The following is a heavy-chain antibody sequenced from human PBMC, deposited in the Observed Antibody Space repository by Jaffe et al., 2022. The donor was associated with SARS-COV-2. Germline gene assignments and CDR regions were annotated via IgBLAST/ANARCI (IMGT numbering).Heavy chain of an antibody. Sequence: EVQLVESGGGLVQPGGSLRLSCAASGFTFSSYAMSWVRQAPGKGLEWVSAISGSGGSTYYADSVKGRFTISRDNSKNTLYLQMNSLRAEDTAVYYCAKAGKGPRILYCVDMDVWGKGTTVTVSS. V-gene: IGHV3-23*04. CDR1: GFTFSSYA. J-gene: IGHJ6*03. CDR3: AKAGKGPRILYCVDMDV. D-gene: IGHD2-8*02. CDR2: ISGSGGST.